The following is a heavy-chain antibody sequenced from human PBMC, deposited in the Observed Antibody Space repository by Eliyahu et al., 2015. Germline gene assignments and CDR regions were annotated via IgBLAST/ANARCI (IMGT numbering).Heavy chain of an antibody. D-gene: IGHD3-22*01. CDR1: GVSIXSGAYY. V-gene: IGHV4-31*03. J-gene: IGHJ4*02. CDR2: IHHSGST. Sequence: LSLTCSVSGVSIXSGAYYWTWIRQHPGKGLECIGYIHHSGSTNYNSSLKSRASISVDTSKNQFSLKMTSVTAADTAVYYCVRYNALMGSSGQRLLDYWGQGILVTVSS. CDR3: VRYNALMGSSGQRLLDY.